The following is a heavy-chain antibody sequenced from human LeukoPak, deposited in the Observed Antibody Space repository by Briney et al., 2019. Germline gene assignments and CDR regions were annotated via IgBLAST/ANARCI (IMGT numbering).Heavy chain of an antibody. Sequence: GGCLRLSCAASGFTFSRFAMSWVRQAPGKGLEWVSAISGSGSDTYYADSVEGRFTVSRDNSKNTLYLQMNSLRADDTAVYYCAKDYNNYFDPWGQGTLVTVSS. CDR2: ISGSGSDT. CDR3: AKDYNNYFDP. CDR1: GFTFSRFA. J-gene: IGHJ5*02. V-gene: IGHV3-23*01.